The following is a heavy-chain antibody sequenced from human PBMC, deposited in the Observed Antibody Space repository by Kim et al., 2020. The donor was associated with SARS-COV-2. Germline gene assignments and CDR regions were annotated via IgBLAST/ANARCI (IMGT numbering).Heavy chain of an antibody. CDR1: GFTFSDYY. Sequence: GGSLRLSCAASGFTFSDYYMSWVRQAPGKGLEWVSYIKSTGGYTKYADSVEGRCTISRDNAKNSLYLQMNSLRAEDTAVYYCARAVAGSAFDIWGQGTMVTVSS. V-gene: IGHV3-11*05. J-gene: IGHJ3*02. CDR2: IKSTGGYT. CDR3: ARAVAGSAFDI. D-gene: IGHD6-19*01.